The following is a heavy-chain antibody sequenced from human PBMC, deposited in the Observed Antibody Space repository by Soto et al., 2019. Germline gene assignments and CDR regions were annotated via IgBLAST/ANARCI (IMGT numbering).Heavy chain of an antibody. CDR3: ARLIGTNIAEEGWLY. Sequence: QLQLQESGPGLVKPSETLSLTCTVSGGSISSSSYYWGWIRQPPGKGLEWIGSIYYSGSTHYNPSLKSRVTISVDTSKNQFSLKLSSVTAADTAVYYCARLIGTNIAEEGWLYWGQGTLVTVSS. J-gene: IGHJ4*02. CDR1: GGSISSSSYY. CDR2: IYYSGST. D-gene: IGHD6-13*01. V-gene: IGHV4-39*01.